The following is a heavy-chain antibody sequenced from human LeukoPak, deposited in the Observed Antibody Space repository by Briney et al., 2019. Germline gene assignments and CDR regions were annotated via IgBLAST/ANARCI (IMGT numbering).Heavy chain of an antibody. CDR1: GFTFSSYS. Sequence: GGSLRLSCAASGFTFSSYSMNWVRQAPGKGLEWVSSITSSSSYKYYADSVKGRFTISRDDAKNSLYLQMNSLRAEDTAVYYCARDLVVPQSPYYGMDVWGQGTTVTVSS. D-gene: IGHD2-2*01. CDR2: ITSSSSYK. J-gene: IGHJ6*02. V-gene: IGHV3-21*01. CDR3: ARDLVVPQSPYYGMDV.